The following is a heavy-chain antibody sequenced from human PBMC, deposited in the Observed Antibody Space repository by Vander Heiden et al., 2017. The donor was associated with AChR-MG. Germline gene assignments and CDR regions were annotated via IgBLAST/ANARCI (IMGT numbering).Heavy chain of an antibody. CDR3: ARKGDAMDV. CDR2: INQDGSEK. CDR1: GFTVSSYW. J-gene: IGHJ6*02. V-gene: IGHV3-7*01. D-gene: IGHD3-16*01. Sequence: LVESGGGLVQPGGSLRLACAASGFTVSSYWMSWVRQAPGKGLEWVANINQDGSEKYYVDPVKGRFTISRDNAKNSLYLQMNSLRAEDTALYYCARKGDAMDVWGQGTKVTVSS.